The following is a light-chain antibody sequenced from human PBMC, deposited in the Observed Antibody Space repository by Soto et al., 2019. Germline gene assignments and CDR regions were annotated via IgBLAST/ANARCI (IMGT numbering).Light chain of an antibody. CDR1: SSDVGGYDY. CDR3: AAWDDSLNAL. V-gene: IGLV2-8*01. J-gene: IGLJ1*01. Sequence: QSALTQPPSASGSPGQSVTISCTGTSSDVGGYDYVSWHQQHPGKAPKVIIYEVSKRPSGVPDRFSGSKSGTSASLAISGLQPEDEADYYCAAWDDSLNALFGTGTKVTVL. CDR2: EVS.